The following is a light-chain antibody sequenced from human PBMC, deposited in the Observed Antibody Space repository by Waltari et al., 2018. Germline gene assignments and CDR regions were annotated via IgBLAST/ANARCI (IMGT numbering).Light chain of an antibody. J-gene: IGLJ2*01. CDR2: DVS. CDR3: CSYAGRYTLV. V-gene: IGLV2-11*01. CDR1: NSDVAGSNH. Sequence: QSALTQPPSVSGSPGQSVTIPCTVTNSDVAGSNHVPWYQQQPGKAPTLMFYDVSKRPSGVPDSFSGSKSGNTASLTISGLPAEDEADYYCCSYAGRYTLVFGGGTKLTVL.